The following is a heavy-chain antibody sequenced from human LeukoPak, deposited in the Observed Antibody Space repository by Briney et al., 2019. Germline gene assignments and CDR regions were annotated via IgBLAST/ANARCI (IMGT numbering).Heavy chain of an antibody. CDR2: ISYDSNYR. CDR3: AKPLYYYGSGSYYNGKYYFDY. Sequence: GTSLRLSCAASGFLFSSYAMHWVRQAPGKGLEWVAVISYDSNYRYYTDSLKGRFTISRDNSRNTLFLQMNSLRAEDTAVYYCAKPLYYYGSGSYYNGKYYFDYWGQGTLVTVSS. D-gene: IGHD3-10*01. J-gene: IGHJ4*02. V-gene: IGHV3-30*04. CDR1: GFLFSSYA.